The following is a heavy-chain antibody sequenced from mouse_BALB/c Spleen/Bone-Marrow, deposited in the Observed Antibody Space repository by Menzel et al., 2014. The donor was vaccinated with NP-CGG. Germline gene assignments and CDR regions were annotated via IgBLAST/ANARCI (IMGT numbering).Heavy chain of an antibody. V-gene: IGHV5-9*02. Sequence: EVKLMESGGGLVKPGGSLKLSCAAPGFAFSSYDMSWVRQTPEKRLEWVATISRGGSYTYYPDSVKGRFTISRDNARNTLYLQMSSLRSDDTALYYCARPLTVAYFDYWGQGTTLTVSS. CDR1: GFAFSSYD. D-gene: IGHD4-1*01. J-gene: IGHJ2*01. CDR3: ARPLTVAYFDY. CDR2: ISRGGSYT.